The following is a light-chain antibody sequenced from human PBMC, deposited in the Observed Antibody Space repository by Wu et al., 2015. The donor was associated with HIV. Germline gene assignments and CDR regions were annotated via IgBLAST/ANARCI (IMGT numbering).Light chain of an antibody. V-gene: IGKV1-39*01. J-gene: IGKJ2*01. Sequence: DIQMTQSPSSLSASVGDRVTITCRASQGIDDYLNWYQQISGKAPKLLIYAASSLHSGVPSRFSGTGSGTDFTLTISSLQPEDFGTYYCQQSDTSPRYTFGQGTKIEIK. CDR1: QGIDDY. CDR3: QQSDTSPRYT. CDR2: AAS.